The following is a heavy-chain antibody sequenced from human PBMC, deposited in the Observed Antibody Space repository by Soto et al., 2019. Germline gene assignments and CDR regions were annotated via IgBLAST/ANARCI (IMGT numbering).Heavy chain of an antibody. CDR3: ARYNWDYYWFDP. Sequence: EVQLVESGGGLVKPGGSLRLSCAASGLTVGSNDMSWVRQAPGKGLEWVAFIYSGGTTYYADSVKGRFIISRDNSNNTLFLQMNSLRAEDTAIYYCARYNWDYYWFDPWGQGTLVTVSS. D-gene: IGHD1-7*01. J-gene: IGHJ5*02. CDR2: IYSGGTT. CDR1: GLTVGSND. V-gene: IGHV3-66*01.